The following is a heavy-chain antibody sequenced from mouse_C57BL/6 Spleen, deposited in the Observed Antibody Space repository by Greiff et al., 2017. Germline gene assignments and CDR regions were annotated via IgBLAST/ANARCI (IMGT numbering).Heavy chain of an antibody. CDR2: IYPGSGNT. CDR3: ARDGSYGSSINWYFDV. J-gene: IGHJ1*03. Sequence: VQLQQSGAELVRPGASVKLSCKASGYTFTDYYINWVKQRPGQGLEWIARIYPGSGNTYYNEKFKGKATLTAETSSSTAYMQLSSLTSEDSAVYFSARDGSYGSSINWYFDVWGTGTTVTVSS. D-gene: IGHD1-1*01. CDR1: GYTFTDYY. V-gene: IGHV1-76*01.